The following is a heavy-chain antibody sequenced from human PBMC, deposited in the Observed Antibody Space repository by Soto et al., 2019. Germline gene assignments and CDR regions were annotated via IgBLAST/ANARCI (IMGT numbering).Heavy chain of an antibody. Sequence: LRLSCAASGFTFSDYYMSWIRQAPGKGLEWVSDIGGSGNTIYYADSVRGRFTISRDNAKNSLYLQMNSLRAEETAVYYCARDQRYSGYDFRTFDYWGQGTLVTVSS. CDR2: IGGSGNTI. CDR3: ARDQRYSGYDFRTFDY. D-gene: IGHD5-12*01. V-gene: IGHV3-11*01. CDR1: GFTFSDYY. J-gene: IGHJ4*02.